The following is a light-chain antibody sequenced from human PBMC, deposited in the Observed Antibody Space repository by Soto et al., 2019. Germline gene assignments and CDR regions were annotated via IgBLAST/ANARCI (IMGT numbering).Light chain of an antibody. Sequence: EIVMTQPPATLSVSPGERATLSCRASQSVSSNLAWYQQKPGQAPRLLIYGASTRATGIPARFSGSGSGTEFTLTISSLQSEDFAVYYCQQYNNWPPPLTFGGGTKVEIK. CDR2: GAS. V-gene: IGKV3-15*01. CDR1: QSVSSN. J-gene: IGKJ4*01. CDR3: QQYNNWPPPLT.